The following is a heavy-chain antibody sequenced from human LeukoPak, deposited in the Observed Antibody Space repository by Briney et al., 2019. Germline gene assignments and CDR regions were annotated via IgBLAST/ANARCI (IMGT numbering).Heavy chain of an antibody. CDR2: ISAYNGNT. D-gene: IGHD2-15*01. CDR3: ARDPPRRSGGSCYSGEYFQH. V-gene: IGHV1-18*01. Sequence: GASVKVSCKASGYTFTRYGISWVRQAPGQGLEWMGWISAYNGNTNYAQKLQGRVTMTTDTSTSTAYMELRSLRSDDTAVYYCARDPPRRSGGSCYSGEYFQHWGQGTLVTVSS. CDR1: GYTFTRYG. J-gene: IGHJ1*01.